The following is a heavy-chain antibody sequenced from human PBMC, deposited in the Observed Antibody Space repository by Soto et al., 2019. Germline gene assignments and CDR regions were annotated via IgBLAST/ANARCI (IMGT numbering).Heavy chain of an antibody. CDR3: ASPVGYYDSSGYWN. Sequence: QVQLVQSGAEVKKPGSSVKVSCKASGGTFSSYAISGVRQAPGQGLEWMGGIIPIFGTANYAQKFQCRVTLTADESTSTAYMQLSSLRSEDTAVYYCASPVGYYDSSGYWNWGQGTLVTVSS. CDR2: IIPIFGTA. D-gene: IGHD3-22*01. V-gene: IGHV1-69*01. CDR1: GGTFSSYA. J-gene: IGHJ1*01.